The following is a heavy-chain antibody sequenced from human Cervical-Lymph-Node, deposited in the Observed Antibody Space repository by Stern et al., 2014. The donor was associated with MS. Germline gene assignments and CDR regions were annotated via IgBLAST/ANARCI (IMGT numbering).Heavy chain of an antibody. CDR1: GFTFSTYG. CDR2: IWYDGSNK. J-gene: IGHJ4*02. V-gene: IGHV3-33*01. CDR3: ARDPPKLEPGGYFDY. Sequence: VQLLESGGGVVQPGRSLRLSCAASGFTFSTYGMHWVRQAPGKGLEWVAIIWYDGSNKYYADSVKGRFPISRDNSKNTLYLQMNSLRAEDTAVYYCARDPPKLEPGGYFDYWGQGTLVTVSS. D-gene: IGHD1-1*01.